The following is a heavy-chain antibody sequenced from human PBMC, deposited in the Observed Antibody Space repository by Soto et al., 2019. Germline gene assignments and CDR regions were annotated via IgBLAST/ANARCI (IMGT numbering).Heavy chain of an antibody. Sequence: ASVKVSCKASGYTFTSYDINWVRQATGQGLEWMGWMNPNSGNTGYAQKFQGRVTMTRNTSISTAYMELSSLRSEDTAVYYCARVGVHCSSTSCFESYYYYYYMDVWGKGTTVTV. CDR1: GYTFTSYD. J-gene: IGHJ6*03. V-gene: IGHV1-8*01. CDR2: MNPNSGNT. D-gene: IGHD2-2*01. CDR3: ARVGVHCSSTSCFESYYYYYYMDV.